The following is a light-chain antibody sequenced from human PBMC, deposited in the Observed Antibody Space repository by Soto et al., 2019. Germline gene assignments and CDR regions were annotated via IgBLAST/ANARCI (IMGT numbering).Light chain of an antibody. CDR3: QSYDSSLSGSKV. Sequence: QSVLTQPPSVSGAAGQRVTVSCTGSSSNIGAGYDVHWYQQLPGTAPKLLIYGNNNRPSGVPDRFSGSKSGTSASLAITGLRAEDEADYYCQSYDSSLSGSKVFGTGTKVTVL. J-gene: IGLJ1*01. CDR2: GNN. V-gene: IGLV1-40*01. CDR1: SSNIGAGYD.